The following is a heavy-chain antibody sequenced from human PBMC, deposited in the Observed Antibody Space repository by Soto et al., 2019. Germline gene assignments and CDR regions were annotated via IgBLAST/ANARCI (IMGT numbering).Heavy chain of an antibody. CDR2: IKQDGSEK. Sequence: PGGSLRLSSAASGFTFRSYWMSWVRQAPGKGLEWVANIKQDGSEKYYVDSVKGRFTISRDNAKNSLYLQMNSLRAEDTAVYYCARASEGYSSSAGVWGKGTTVTVSS. CDR3: ARASEGYSSSAGV. CDR1: GFTFRSYW. V-gene: IGHV3-7*01. D-gene: IGHD6-13*01. J-gene: IGHJ6*04.